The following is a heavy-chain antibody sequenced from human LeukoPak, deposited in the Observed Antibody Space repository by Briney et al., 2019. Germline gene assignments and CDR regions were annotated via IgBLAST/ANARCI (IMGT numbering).Heavy chain of an antibody. J-gene: IGHJ6*03. CDR3: ARVGLYYYMDV. CDR1: GDTFTSYY. CDR2: INPGGGST. D-gene: IGHD3/OR15-3a*01. Sequence: ASVKVSCKASGDTFTSYYMHWVRQAPGHGLEWMGIINPGGGSTSYAQKFQGRVTMTRDMSTSTVYMELSSLRSEDTAVYYCARVGLYYYMDVWGKGTTVTVSS. V-gene: IGHV1-46*01.